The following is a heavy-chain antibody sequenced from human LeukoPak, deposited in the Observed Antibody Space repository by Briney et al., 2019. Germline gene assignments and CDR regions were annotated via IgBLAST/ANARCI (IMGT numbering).Heavy chain of an antibody. Sequence: ASVKVSCKASGYTFTDYYMYWVRQAPGQGLEWMGWINPNSGGTNYAQKFQGRVTMTRDTSISTAYMELSRLRSDDTAVYYCARDLSAVITFGGVIVYWGQGTLVTVSS. CDR3: ARDLSAVITFGGVIVY. D-gene: IGHD3-16*02. V-gene: IGHV1-2*02. CDR1: GYTFTDYY. J-gene: IGHJ4*02. CDR2: INPNSGGT.